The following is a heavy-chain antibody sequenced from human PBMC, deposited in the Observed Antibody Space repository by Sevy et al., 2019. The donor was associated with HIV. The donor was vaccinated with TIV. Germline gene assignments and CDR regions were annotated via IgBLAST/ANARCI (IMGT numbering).Heavy chain of an antibody. Sequence: SETLSLTCTVSGDSISNGDYYWGWIRQPPGKGPEWIRSIYYSGSTYYNPSLMSRVTISVDTSRNQFSLKLSSVTAADTAVYYCARPQYGGSHLLFDYWGQGTLVTVSS. CDR3: ARPQYGGSHLLFDY. CDR2: IYYSGST. J-gene: IGHJ4*02. CDR1: GDSISNGDYY. V-gene: IGHV4-39*01. D-gene: IGHD5-12*01.